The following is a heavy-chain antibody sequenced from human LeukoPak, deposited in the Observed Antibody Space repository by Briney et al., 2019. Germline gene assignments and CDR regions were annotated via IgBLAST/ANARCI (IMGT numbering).Heavy chain of an antibody. CDR3: ARPKLNYGSESYIY. D-gene: IGHD3-10*01. J-gene: IGHJ4*02. CDR1: GGSISSSSYY. Sequence: PSETLSLTCTVSGGSISSSSYYWGWIRQPPGKGLEWIGSIYYSGSTYYNPSLKSRVTISVDTSKNQFSLKLSSVTAADTAVYYCARPKLNYGSESYIYWGQGTLVTVSS. CDR2: IYYSGST. V-gene: IGHV4-39*01.